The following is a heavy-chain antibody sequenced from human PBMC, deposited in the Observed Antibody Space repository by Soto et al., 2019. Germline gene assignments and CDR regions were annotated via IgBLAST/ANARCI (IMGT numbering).Heavy chain of an antibody. J-gene: IGHJ4*02. CDR2: ISGSGGST. CDR1: GFTFSSYA. D-gene: IGHD5-18*01. CDR3: AKDGYSYGRFDY. V-gene: IGHV3-23*01. Sequence: GGSLRLSCAAPGFTFSSYAMSWVRQAPGKGLEWVSAISGSGGSTYYADSMKGRFTISRDNSENTLYLQMNSLRAEDTAVYYCAKDGYSYGRFDYWGQGTLVTVSS.